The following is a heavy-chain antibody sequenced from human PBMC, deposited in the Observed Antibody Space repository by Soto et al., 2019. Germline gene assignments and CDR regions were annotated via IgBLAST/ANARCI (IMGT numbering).Heavy chain of an antibody. Sequence: GGSLRLSCAASGFTFSSYGMHWVRQAPGKGLEWVAVISYDGSNKYYADSVKGRFTISRDNSKNTLYLQMNSLRAEDTAVYYCAKDATTYYDSSGFVDYWGQGTLVTVSS. CDR2: ISYDGSNK. CDR3: AKDATTYYDSSGFVDY. CDR1: GFTFSSYG. J-gene: IGHJ4*02. D-gene: IGHD3-22*01. V-gene: IGHV3-30*18.